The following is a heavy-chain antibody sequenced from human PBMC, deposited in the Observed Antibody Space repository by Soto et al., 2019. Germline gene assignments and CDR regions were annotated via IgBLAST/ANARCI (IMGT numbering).Heavy chain of an antibody. V-gene: IGHV4-39*01. CDR1: GYSVTSSDYY. CDR2: MFYSGLT. D-gene: IGHD2-15*01. CDR3: GPLSLSPSGPYGIHV. Sequence: SETLSLTCSVSGYSVTSSDYYWAWIRQPPGKGLEWIGSMFYSGLTYYNPSLKSRVTLSVDTSKNQFSVRLNSVTAADTAVYYRGPLSLSPSGPYGIHVRGQGTTVPVS. J-gene: IGHJ6*02.